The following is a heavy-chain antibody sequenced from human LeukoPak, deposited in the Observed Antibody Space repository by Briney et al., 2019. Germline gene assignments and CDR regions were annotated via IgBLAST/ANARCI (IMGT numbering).Heavy chain of an antibody. V-gene: IGHV3-53*01. CDR3: AREDQWQLALDY. CDR1: GFTVSSNY. CDR2: IYSGGST. D-gene: IGHD6-6*01. Sequence: GGSLRLSCAASGFTVSSNYMSWVRQAPGKGLEWVSVIYSGGSTYYADSVKGRFTISRDNSKNTLYLQMNSLRAEDTAVYYCAREDQWQLALDYWGQGTLVTVSS. J-gene: IGHJ4*02.